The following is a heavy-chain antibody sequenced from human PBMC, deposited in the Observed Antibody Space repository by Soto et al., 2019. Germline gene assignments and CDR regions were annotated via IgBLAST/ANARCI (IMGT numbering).Heavy chain of an antibody. V-gene: IGHV3-9*01. J-gene: IGHJ4*02. Sequence: EVQLVESGGDLIQPGRSLRLSCAASGFTFDDYAMHWVRQAPGKGLEWVSGISWNSGYRGYADAVKGRFNISRDNAKKSLYLQMNSLRAEDTALYYCAKVGYGSGSYNTAFFASWGQGTLVTVSS. CDR3: AKVGYGSGSYNTAFFAS. CDR2: ISWNSGYR. D-gene: IGHD3-10*01. CDR1: GFTFDDYA.